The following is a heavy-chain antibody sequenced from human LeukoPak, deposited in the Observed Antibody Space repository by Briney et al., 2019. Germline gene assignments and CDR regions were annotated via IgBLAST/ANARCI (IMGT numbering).Heavy chain of an antibody. CDR2: ISGDATRS. V-gene: IGHV3-74*01. Sequence: PGESLRLSCAVSGLTISNHWMHWVRQAPGKVLVWVALISGDATRSSYTDSVKGRFTIFRDNVKNTLYLQMNSLGAEDTAVYYCAPAERDWGQGTLVTVS. CDR3: APAERD. CDR1: GLTISNHW. J-gene: IGHJ4*02.